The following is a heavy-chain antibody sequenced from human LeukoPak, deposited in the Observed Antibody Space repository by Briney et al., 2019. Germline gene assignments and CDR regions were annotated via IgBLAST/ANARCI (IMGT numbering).Heavy chain of an antibody. CDR3: ARDSRVLGFDY. CDR2: ISGSGSTI. CDR1: GFTFSSYS. V-gene: IGHV3-48*04. D-gene: IGHD2-8*02. J-gene: IGHJ4*02. Sequence: GGSLRLSCAASGFTFSSYSMNWVRHAPGKGLEWLSYISGSGSTIYYADSVKGRFTISRDNAPNLLYLDMNSLRAEDTAVYYCARDSRVLGFDYWGQGTLLTVSS.